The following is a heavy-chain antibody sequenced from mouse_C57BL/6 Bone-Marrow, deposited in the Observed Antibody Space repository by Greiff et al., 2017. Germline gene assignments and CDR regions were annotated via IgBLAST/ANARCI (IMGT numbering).Heavy chain of an antibody. CDR2: ISSGGSYT. J-gene: IGHJ2*01. CDR1: GFTFSSYG. V-gene: IGHV5-6*01. CDR3: ARRGVEALDY. Sequence: EVQVVESGGDLVKPGGSLKLSCAASGFTFSSYGMSWVRQTPDKRLEWVATISSGGSYTYYPDSVKGRFTISRDKTNNTLYLQMSSLKSEDTAMYYCARRGVEALDYWGQGTTLTVSS. D-gene: IGHD1-1*01.